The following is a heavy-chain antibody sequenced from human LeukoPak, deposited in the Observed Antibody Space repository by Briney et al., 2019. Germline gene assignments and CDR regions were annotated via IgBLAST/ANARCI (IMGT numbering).Heavy chain of an antibody. CDR3: AKDEERLLWFGEPRPFDY. CDR1: GFTFSSYG. D-gene: IGHD3-10*01. V-gene: IGHV3-23*01. CDR2: ISGSGGST. J-gene: IGHJ4*02. Sequence: PGGSLRLSCAASGFTFSSYGMSWVRQAPGKGLEWVSAISGSGGSTYYADSVKGRFTISRDNSKNTLYLQMNSLRAEDTAVYYCAKDEERLLWFGEPRPFDYWGQGTLVTVSS.